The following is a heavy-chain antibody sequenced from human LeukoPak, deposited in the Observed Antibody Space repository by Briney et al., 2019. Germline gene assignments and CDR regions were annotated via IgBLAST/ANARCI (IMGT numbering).Heavy chain of an antibody. CDR1: GFTFSSYS. Sequence: GGSLRLSCAASGFTFSSYSMNWARQAPGKGLEWVSYISSSSSTIYYADSVKGRFTISRDNAKNSLYLQMNSLRAEDTAVYYCAREQGGGSGSYYNSWGQGTLVTVSS. D-gene: IGHD3-10*01. V-gene: IGHV3-48*01. CDR2: ISSSSSTI. CDR3: AREQGGGSGSYYNS. J-gene: IGHJ5*02.